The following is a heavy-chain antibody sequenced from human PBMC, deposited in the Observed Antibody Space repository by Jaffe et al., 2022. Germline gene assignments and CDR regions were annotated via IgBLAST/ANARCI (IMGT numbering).Heavy chain of an antibody. J-gene: IGHJ6*03. CDR3: ARGPGNTVLNHYMDV. Sequence: EVQLVESGGDLVRPGGSLRLSCAASGFTFSGYSMSWVRQAPGKGLEWVSYISAASRTIYYADSVKDRFTISRDRGSNSLYLQMNSLRVEDTAVYYCARGPGNTVLNHYMDVWGKGTAVTVSS. D-gene: IGHD4-17*01. V-gene: IGHV3-48*01. CDR2: ISAASRTI. CDR1: GFTFSGYS.